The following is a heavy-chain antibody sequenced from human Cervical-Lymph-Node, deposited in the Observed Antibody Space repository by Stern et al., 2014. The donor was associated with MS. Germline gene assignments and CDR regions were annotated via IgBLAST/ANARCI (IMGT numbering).Heavy chain of an antibody. V-gene: IGHV3-30*03. CDR2: ISYDGTNK. CDR3: ASSRGYYDRSGYYDPDY. Sequence: QMQLVQSGGGVVQPGGSLRLSCAASGFTFSTYGMHWVRQAPGKGLEWVAVISYDGTNKYYADSVKGRFTISRDSSKNTLYLQVNSLRAEDTAVYYCASSRGYYDRSGYYDPDYWGQGTLVTVSS. D-gene: IGHD3-22*01. J-gene: IGHJ4*02. CDR1: GFTFSTYG.